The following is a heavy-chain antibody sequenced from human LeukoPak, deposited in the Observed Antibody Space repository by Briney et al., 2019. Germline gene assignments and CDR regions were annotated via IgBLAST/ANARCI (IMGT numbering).Heavy chain of an antibody. V-gene: IGHV4-59*01. CDR3: ARVSLTYYDFWSGYYTLGAFDI. CDR1: GGSISSYY. CDR2: IYYSGST. Sequence: SETLSLTCTVSGGSISSYYWSWIRQPPGKGLEWIGYIYYSGSTNYNPSLKSRVTISVDTSKNQFSLKLSSVTAADTAVYYGARVSLTYYDFWSGYYTLGAFDIWGQGTMVTVSS. J-gene: IGHJ3*02. D-gene: IGHD3-3*01.